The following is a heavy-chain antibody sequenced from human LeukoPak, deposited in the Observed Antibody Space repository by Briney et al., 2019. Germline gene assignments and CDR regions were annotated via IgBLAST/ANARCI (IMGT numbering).Heavy chain of an antibody. D-gene: IGHD2-15*01. CDR2: ISGSGGST. CDR3: AKDPPYCSGGSCYLWGAFDI. Sequence: SGGSLRLSCAASGFTFSSYAMSWVRQAPGKGLEWVSAISGSGGSTYYADSVKGRFTISRDNSKNTLYLQMNSLRAEDTAVYYCAKDPPYCSGGSCYLWGAFDIWGQGTMVTVSS. V-gene: IGHV3-23*01. J-gene: IGHJ3*02. CDR1: GFTFSSYA.